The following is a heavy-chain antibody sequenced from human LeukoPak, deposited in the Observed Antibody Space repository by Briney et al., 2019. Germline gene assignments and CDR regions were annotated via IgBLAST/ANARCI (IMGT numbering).Heavy chain of an antibody. Sequence: PGGSLRLSCAASGFTFSSYWMSWVRQAPGKGLEWVANIKQDGSEKYYVDSVKGRFTISRDNAKNSLYLQMNSLRAEDTAVYYCAREVEYCSGGSCYSPFDYWGQGTLVTVSS. CDR2: IKQDGSEK. J-gene: IGHJ4*02. CDR1: GFTFSSYW. CDR3: AREVEYCSGGSCYSPFDY. D-gene: IGHD2-15*01. V-gene: IGHV3-7*01.